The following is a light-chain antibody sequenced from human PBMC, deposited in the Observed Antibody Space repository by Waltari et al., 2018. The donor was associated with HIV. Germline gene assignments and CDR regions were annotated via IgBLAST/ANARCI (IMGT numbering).Light chain of an antibody. CDR1: QSLVQDNGYNY. Sequence: DILLTQSPLSLPVTPGEPASISCSSSQSLVQDNGYNYLDWYLQKPGQSPQLLISLASTRASGVPDRFSGSGSGTDFTLKISRVEAEDVGVYYCMQALQSPNTFGQGTKVEIK. CDR3: MQALQSPNT. V-gene: IGKV2-28*01. CDR2: LAS. J-gene: IGKJ2*01.